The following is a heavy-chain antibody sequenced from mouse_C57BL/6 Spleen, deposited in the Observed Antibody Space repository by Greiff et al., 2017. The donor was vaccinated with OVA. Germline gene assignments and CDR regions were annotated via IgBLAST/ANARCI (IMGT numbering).Heavy chain of an antibody. CDR3: LGAPWWDDGWFAY. Sequence: EVKLVESGGGLVQPGGSMKLSCVASGFTFSNYWMNWVRQSPEKGLEWVAQIRLKSDNYATHYAESVKGRFTISRDDSKSSVYLQMNNLRAEDTGIYCCLGAPWWDDGWFAYWGQGTLVTVSA. D-gene: IGHD1-1*02. V-gene: IGHV6-3*01. CDR2: IRLKSDNYAT. CDR1: GFTFSNYW. J-gene: IGHJ3*01.